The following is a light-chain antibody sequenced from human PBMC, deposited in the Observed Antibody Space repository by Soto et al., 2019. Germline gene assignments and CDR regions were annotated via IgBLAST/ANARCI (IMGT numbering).Light chain of an antibody. Sequence: DIQMTQSPSTLSVSVGDRVTITCRASQDIDNWLAWYQQKPRKAPKLLIYKVSNLESGVPSRFSGSGSGTEFTLTISSLQPDDFATYYCQQYKSYSLISFGQGTRLEIK. V-gene: IGKV1-5*03. CDR1: QDIDNW. J-gene: IGKJ5*01. CDR2: KVS. CDR3: QQYKSYSLIS.